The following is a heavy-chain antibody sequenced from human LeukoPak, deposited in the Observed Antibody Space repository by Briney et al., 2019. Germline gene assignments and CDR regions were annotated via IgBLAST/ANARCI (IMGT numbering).Heavy chain of an antibody. Sequence: GGSLRLSCAASGFTFDDYAMHWVRQAPGKGLEWVSGISWNSGSIGYADSVKGRFTISRDNAKNSLYLQMNSLRAEDTAVYYCARATRVATMHWGNHLDYWGRGTLVTVSS. CDR1: GFTFDDYA. J-gene: IGHJ4*02. CDR3: ARATRVATMHWGNHLDY. V-gene: IGHV3-9*01. CDR2: ISWNSGSI. D-gene: IGHD5-24*01.